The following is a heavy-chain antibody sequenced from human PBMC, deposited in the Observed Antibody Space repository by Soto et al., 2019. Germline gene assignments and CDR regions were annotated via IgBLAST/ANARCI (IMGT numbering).Heavy chain of an antibody. D-gene: IGHD4-17*01. CDR2: ISGSGGST. J-gene: IGHJ4*02. CDR3: AKDLLSDYGDYAIGY. Sequence: GGSLRLSCAASGFTFSSYWMSWVRQAPGKGLEWVSAISGSGGSTYYADSVKGRITISRDNSKNTLYLQMNSLRAEDTAVYYCAKDLLSDYGDYAIGYWGQGTLVTVSS. V-gene: IGHV3-23*01. CDR1: GFTFSSYW.